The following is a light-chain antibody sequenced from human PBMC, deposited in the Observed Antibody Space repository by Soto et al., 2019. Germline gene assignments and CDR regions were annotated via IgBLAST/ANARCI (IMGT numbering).Light chain of an antibody. V-gene: IGKV3-20*01. CDR1: QSVTSNF. CDR3: QQYGSSPVT. Sequence: EIVLTQSPGTLSLSRGERTTLSCRASQSVTSNFLAWYQQKPGQAPSLLIYGASSRATGIPDRFSGSGSGTGFILTISRLEPEVSAVYYCQQYGSSPVTFGQGTKVEIK. CDR2: GAS. J-gene: IGKJ1*01.